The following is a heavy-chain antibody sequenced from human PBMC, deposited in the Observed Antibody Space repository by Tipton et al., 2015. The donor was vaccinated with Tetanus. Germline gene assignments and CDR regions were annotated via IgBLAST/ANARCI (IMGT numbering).Heavy chain of an antibody. CDR1: GYTFTSYG. Sequence: QVQLVQSGAEVKKPGASVKVSCKASGYTFTSYGISWVRQAPGQGLEWMGWISAYNGNTNYAQKLQGRVTMTTDTSTSTAYMELRSLRSDDTAVYYCARDGFLVVVPAAIVVESYAMDVWGQGTTVTVSS. D-gene: IGHD2-2*02. CDR2: ISAYNGNT. J-gene: IGHJ6*02. V-gene: IGHV1-18*01. CDR3: ARDGFLVVVPAAIVVESYAMDV.